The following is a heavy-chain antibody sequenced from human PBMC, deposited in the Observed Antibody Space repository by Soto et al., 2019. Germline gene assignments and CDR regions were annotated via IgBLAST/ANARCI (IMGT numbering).Heavy chain of an antibody. J-gene: IGHJ3*02. Sequence: GESLKISCKGSGYSFTTYWIAWVRQMPGKGLEWMGIIYPGDSDTRNSPSFQGKVTISADKSINTAYLQWSILKASDTAMYYCARRPDAFDIWGQGTMVTVSS. CDR2: IYPGDSDT. V-gene: IGHV5-51*01. CDR1: GYSFTTYW. CDR3: ARRPDAFDI.